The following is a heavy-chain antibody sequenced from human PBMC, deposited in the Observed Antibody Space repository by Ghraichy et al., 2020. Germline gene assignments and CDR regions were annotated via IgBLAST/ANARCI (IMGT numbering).Heavy chain of an antibody. D-gene: IGHD3-10*01. J-gene: IGHJ4*02. CDR3: ARDPPGRDSGRALFD. V-gene: IGHV3-7*03. CDR2: INQDGSHK. Sequence: GGSLRLSCAASGFTFSNYWMSWVRQAPGKGLEWVANINQDGSHKYYVDSVKGRFTISRDNAKSSLHLQMNSLRAEDTAMYYCARDPPGRDSGRALFDWGQGTLVTVSS. CDR1: GFTFSNYW.